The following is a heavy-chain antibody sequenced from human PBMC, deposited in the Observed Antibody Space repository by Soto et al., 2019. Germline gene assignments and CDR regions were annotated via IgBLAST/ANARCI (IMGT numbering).Heavy chain of an antibody. CDR3: ADSQSTVPSSDS. D-gene: IGHD1-1*01. CDR2: IYHSGST. Sequence: QLQLQESGSGLVKPSQTLSLTCAVSGGSISSGGYSWSWIRQPPGKGLEWIGYIYHSGSTYYNPSPRGHVPITVDRPKNTSSLRLSSVTPAATAVYYCADSQSTVPSSDSWGRGTRVTLSS. J-gene: IGHJ4*02. V-gene: IGHV4-30-2*01. CDR1: GGSISSGGYS.